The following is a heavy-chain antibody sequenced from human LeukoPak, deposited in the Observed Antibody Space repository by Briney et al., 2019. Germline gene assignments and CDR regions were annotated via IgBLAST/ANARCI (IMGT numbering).Heavy chain of an antibody. CDR3: ARDGFYYGMDV. D-gene: IGHD3-10*01. CDR2: IIPILGIA. V-gene: IGHV1-69*04. J-gene: IGHJ6*02. CDR1: GGTFSSYA. Sequence: SVKVSCKASGGTFSSYAISWVRQAPGQGLEWMGRIIPILGIANYAQKFQGRVTNTADKSTSTAYMELSSLRSEDTAVYYCARDGFYYGMDVWGQGTTVTVSS.